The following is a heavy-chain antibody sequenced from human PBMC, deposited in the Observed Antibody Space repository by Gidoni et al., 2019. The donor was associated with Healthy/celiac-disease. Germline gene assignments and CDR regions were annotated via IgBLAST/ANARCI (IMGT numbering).Heavy chain of an antibody. CDR3: ARPTMVGLRNVGHNWFDP. V-gene: IGHV4-34*01. CDR2: INHSGST. J-gene: IGHJ5*02. CDR1: GGSLSGYY. D-gene: IGHD3-10*01. Sequence: QVQLQQWGAGLLKPSETLSLPCAVYGGSLSGYYWSWIRQPPGKGLEWIGEINHSGSTNYNPSLKSRVTISVDTSKNQFSLKLSSVTAADTAVYYCARPTMVGLRNVGHNWFDPWGQGTLVTVSS.